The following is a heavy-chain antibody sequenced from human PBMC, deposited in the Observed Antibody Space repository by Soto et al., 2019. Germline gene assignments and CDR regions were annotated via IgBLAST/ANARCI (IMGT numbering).Heavy chain of an antibody. CDR2: IYYSGST. V-gene: IGHV4-31*03. D-gene: IGHD3-22*01. CDR1: DGSISSGGYY. Sequence: SETLSLTCTVSDGSISSGGYYWSWIRQHPGKGLEWIGYIYYSGSTYYNPSLKSRVTISVDTSKNQFSLKLSSVTAADTAAYYCASRPSYYYDSSGHYTGFDYWGQGTLVTVSS. CDR3: ASRPSYYYDSSGHYTGFDY. J-gene: IGHJ4*02.